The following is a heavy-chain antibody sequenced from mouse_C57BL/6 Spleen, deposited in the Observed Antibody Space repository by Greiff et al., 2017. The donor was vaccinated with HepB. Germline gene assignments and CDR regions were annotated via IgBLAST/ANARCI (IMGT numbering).Heavy chain of an antibody. CDR2: INPNNGGT. J-gene: IGHJ3*01. V-gene: IGHV1-26*01. CDR3: ARCAYYSNYGFAY. D-gene: IGHD2-5*01. CDR1: GYTFTDYY. Sequence: EVQLQQSGPELVKPGASVKISCKASGYTFTDYYMNWVKQSHGKSLEWIGDINPNNGGTSYNQKFKGKATLTVDKSSSTAYMELRSLTSEDSAVYYCARCAYYSNYGFAYWGQGTLVTVSA.